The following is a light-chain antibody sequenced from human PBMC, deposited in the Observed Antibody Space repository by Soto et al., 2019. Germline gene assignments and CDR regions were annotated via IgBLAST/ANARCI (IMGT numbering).Light chain of an antibody. V-gene: IGKV3-15*01. CDR1: QSVDSK. CDR2: GAS. CDR3: QHYSTWLWT. Sequence: EIVMTQSPATLSVSPGERATLSCRASQSVDSKLAWYQQKPGQGPRLLIYGASSRATGIPARFSGSGSGTEFTRTISSLQSEDFAVYYCQHYSTWLWTF. J-gene: IGKJ1*01.